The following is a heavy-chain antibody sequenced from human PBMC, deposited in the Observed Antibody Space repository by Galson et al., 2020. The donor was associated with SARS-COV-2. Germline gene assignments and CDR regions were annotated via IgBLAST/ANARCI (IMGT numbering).Heavy chain of an antibody. V-gene: IGHV3-23*01. D-gene: IGHD5-12*01. J-gene: IGHJ3*02. Sequence: GGSLRLSCAASGFTFSTYAMSWVRQAPGKGLEWVSAISGGSTYYADSVKGRFTISRDDSKNTLYLQMNSLRAEDTAVYFCAKDEHSGLHEVFDIWGQGTMVTVSS. CDR1: GFTFSTYA. CDR3: AKDEHSGLHEVFDI. CDR2: ISGGST.